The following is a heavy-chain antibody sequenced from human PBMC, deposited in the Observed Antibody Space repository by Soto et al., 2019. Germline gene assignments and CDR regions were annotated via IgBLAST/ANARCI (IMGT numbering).Heavy chain of an antibody. J-gene: IGHJ4*02. Sequence: QEQLVESGGGVVQPGTSLRLSCTASGFSFSTYAMYWVRQAPGKGLEWVAIISYDGSNAQYADSVKGRFTVARDNSKNTLYLQMHSLTAEDTAVYYCAREGRGKKAGYNGLVSLGYWGQGTLVTVSS. CDR3: AREGRGKKAGYNGLVSLGY. CDR2: ISYDGSNA. V-gene: IGHV3-30*04. CDR1: GFSFSTYA. D-gene: IGHD2-2*02.